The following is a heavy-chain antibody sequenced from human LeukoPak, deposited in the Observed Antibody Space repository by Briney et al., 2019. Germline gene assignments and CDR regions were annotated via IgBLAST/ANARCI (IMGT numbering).Heavy chain of an antibody. D-gene: IGHD2-21*02. CDR2: IYTSGST. CDR1: GGSISSYF. CDR3: AREGCGGVCYYYFNGMDV. J-gene: IGHJ6*02. Sequence: SETLSLTCTVSGGSISSYFWTWARQPAGKGLEWIGHIYTSGSTKYNPSLKSRVTMSVDTSKNQFSLKLNSVTAADTALYYCAREGCGGVCYYYFNGMDVWGQGTPVTVSS. V-gene: IGHV4-4*07.